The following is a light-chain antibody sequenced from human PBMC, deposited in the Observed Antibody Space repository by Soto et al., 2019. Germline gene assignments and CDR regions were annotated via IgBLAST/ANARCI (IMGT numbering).Light chain of an antibody. Sequence: EIVITQSPDTLSVSPGERATLSCRASQRISNNLAWYQQKPGQAPRLLIYGASTRATGIPARFSGSGSGTEFTLTISSLQSENFAIYYCQQYNNWPPITFGQGTRLEIK. V-gene: IGKV3-15*01. CDR3: QQYNNWPPIT. J-gene: IGKJ5*01. CDR1: QRISNN. CDR2: GAS.